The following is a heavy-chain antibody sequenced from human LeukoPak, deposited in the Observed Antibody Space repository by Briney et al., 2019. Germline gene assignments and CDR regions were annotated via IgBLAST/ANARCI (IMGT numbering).Heavy chain of an antibody. D-gene: IGHD1-14*01. Sequence: ASVKVSCKASGYTFTSYGISWVRQAPGQGLEWMGWISAYNGNTNYAQKLQGRVTMTTDTSPSTAYMELRRLSSDATAVYYCARELGEPHWFDPWGQGTLVTVSS. J-gene: IGHJ5*02. CDR1: GYTFTSYG. CDR2: ISAYNGNT. CDR3: ARELGEPHWFDP. V-gene: IGHV1-18*01.